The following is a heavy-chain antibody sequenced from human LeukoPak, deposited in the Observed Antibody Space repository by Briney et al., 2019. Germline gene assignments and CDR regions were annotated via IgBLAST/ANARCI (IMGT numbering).Heavy chain of an antibody. J-gene: IGHJ4*02. CDR3: AREHYSSRGLDY. D-gene: IGHD6-13*01. Sequence: KSSETLSLTCNVSGVSISTNYWSWIRQPPGKGLEWIGRIHTSGITNYNPSLKSRVTMSLDTSKNQFSLNLSSVTAADTAVYYCAREHYSSRGLDYWGQGTLVTFSS. CDR2: IHTSGIT. V-gene: IGHV4-4*07. CDR1: GVSISTNY.